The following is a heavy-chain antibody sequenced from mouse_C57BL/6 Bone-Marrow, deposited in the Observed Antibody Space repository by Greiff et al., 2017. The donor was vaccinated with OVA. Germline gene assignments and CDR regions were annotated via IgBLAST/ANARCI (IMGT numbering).Heavy chain of an antibody. J-gene: IGHJ2*01. V-gene: IGHV1-61*01. Sequence: VQLQQSGAELVRPGSSVKLSCKASGYTFTSYWMDWVKQRPGQGLEWIGNIYPSDSETHYNQKFKDKATLTVDKSSSTAYMQLSSLTSEDSAVYYCARTMGMITTHYYFDYWGQGTTLTVSS. CDR3: ARTMGMITTHYYFDY. D-gene: IGHD2-4*01. CDR1: GYTFTSYW. CDR2: IYPSDSET.